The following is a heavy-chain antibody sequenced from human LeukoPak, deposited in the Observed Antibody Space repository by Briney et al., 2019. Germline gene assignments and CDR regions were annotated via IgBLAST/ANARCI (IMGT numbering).Heavy chain of an antibody. CDR2: MNPNSGNT. D-gene: IGHD5-24*01. CDR1: GYTFTSYD. Sequence: ASVKVSCKASGYTFTSYDINWVRQATGQGLGWMGWMNPNSGNTGYAQKFQGRVTMTRNTSISTAYMELSSLRSEDTAVYYCARDVEMATEVFDYWGQGTLVTVSS. J-gene: IGHJ4*02. CDR3: ARDVEMATEVFDY. V-gene: IGHV1-8*01.